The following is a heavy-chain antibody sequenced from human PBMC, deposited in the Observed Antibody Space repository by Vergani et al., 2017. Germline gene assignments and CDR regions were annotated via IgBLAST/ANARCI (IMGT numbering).Heavy chain of an antibody. CDR3: ARDRGGWGDFDC. CDR1: GFTFSSYS. J-gene: IGHJ4*02. V-gene: IGHV3-21*01. CDR2: ISSSSSYI. Sequence: EVQLVESGGGLVKPGGSLRLSCAASGFTFSSYSMNWVRQAPGKGLEWVSSISSSSSYIYYADSVKGRFTISRDNAKNSLYLQMNSLRAEDTAVYYCARDRGGWGDFDCWGQGTLVTVSS. D-gene: IGHD6-19*01.